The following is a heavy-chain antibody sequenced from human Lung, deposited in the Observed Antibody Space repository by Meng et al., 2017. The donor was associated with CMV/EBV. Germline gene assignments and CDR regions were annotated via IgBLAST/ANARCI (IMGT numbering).Heavy chain of an antibody. D-gene: IGHD3-10*02. CDR3: AGLLPSGKYVHHWFDP. Sequence: SETLSLXSAVSGGVINVYYWSWIRQPPGKGLEWVGSISYDGTTSYNPSLNSRVTISLDTSKSQFSLKLTSVTAADTALYYCAGLLPSGKYVHHWFDPWGQGTMVTVSS. V-gene: IGHV4-59*12. CDR1: GGVINVYY. J-gene: IGHJ5*01. CDR2: ISYDGTT.